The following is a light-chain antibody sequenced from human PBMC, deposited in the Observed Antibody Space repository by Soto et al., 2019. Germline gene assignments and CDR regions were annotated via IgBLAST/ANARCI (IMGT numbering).Light chain of an antibody. J-gene: IGKJ5*01. Sequence: EIVLTQSPATLSLSPGERATLSCRASQSVSSSYLAWYQQKPVQAPRLLIYGASSRATGIPDRFSGSGSGTDFTLTTNRLEPEDFAVYYCQQYGSSITFGQGTRLEIK. CDR3: QQYGSSIT. V-gene: IGKV3-20*01. CDR1: QSVSSSY. CDR2: GAS.